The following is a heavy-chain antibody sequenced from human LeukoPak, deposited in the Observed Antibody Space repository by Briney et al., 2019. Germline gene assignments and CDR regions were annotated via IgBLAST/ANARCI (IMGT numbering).Heavy chain of an antibody. D-gene: IGHD4-17*01. CDR2: FDPEDGET. CDR1: GYTFTELS. CDR3: ARVVVDGDYLLWDY. V-gene: IGHV1-24*01. J-gene: IGHJ4*02. Sequence: ASVKVSCKVSGYTFTELSMHWVRQAPGKGLEWMGGFDPEDGETIYAQKLQGRVTMTRDTSTSTDYMELRSLRSDDTAVYYCARVVVDGDYLLWDYWGQGTLVTVSS.